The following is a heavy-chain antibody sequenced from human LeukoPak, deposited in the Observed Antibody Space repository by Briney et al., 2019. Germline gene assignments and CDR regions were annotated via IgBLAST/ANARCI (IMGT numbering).Heavy chain of an antibody. CDR1: GFIFSSYA. CDR2: ISYDGSNK. Sequence: QTGGSLRLSCAASGFIFSSYAMHWVRQAPGKGLEWVAVISYDGSNKYYADSVKGRFTISRDNSKNTLYLQMNSLRAEDTAVYYCARDHGYSGYDSSFFDYWGQGTLVTVSS. D-gene: IGHD5-12*01. CDR3: ARDHGYSGYDSSFFDY. V-gene: IGHV3-30-3*01. J-gene: IGHJ4*02.